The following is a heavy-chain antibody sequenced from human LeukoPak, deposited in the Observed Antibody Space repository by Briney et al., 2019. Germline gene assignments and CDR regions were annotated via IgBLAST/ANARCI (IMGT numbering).Heavy chain of an antibody. J-gene: IGHJ4*02. D-gene: IGHD3-10*01. CDR1: GGSFSGYY. CDR2: INHSGST. V-gene: IGHV4-34*01. Sequence: PSETLSLTCAVYGGSFSGYYWSWIRQPPGKGLEWIGEINHSGSTNYNPSLKSRVTISVDTSKNQFSLKLSSVTAAGTAVYYCARAQLLWSTGGVSDYWGQGTLVTVSS. CDR3: ARAQLLWSTGGVSDY.